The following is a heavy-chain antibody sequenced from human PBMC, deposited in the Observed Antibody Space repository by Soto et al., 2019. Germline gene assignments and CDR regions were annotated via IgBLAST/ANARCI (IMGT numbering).Heavy chain of an antibody. J-gene: IGHJ6*02. CDR2: IDPSDSYT. V-gene: IGHV5-10-1*01. Sequence: PGESLKISCKGSGYSFTSYWISWVRQMPGKGLEWMGRIDPSDSYTNYSPSFQGHVTISADKSISTAYLQWSSLKASDTAMYYCARQTNGALSLAAADGMDVWGQGTTVTVSS. D-gene: IGHD6-13*01. CDR1: GYSFTSYW. CDR3: ARQTNGALSLAAADGMDV.